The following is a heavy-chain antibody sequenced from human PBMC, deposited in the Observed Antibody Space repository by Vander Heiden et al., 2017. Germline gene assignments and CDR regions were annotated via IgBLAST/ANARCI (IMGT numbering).Heavy chain of an antibody. CDR1: GGSFSGYY. CDR3: ARAIYYYDSSGTTPIDAFDI. J-gene: IGHJ3*02. CDR2: INHSGST. D-gene: IGHD3-22*01. Sequence: QVQLQQWGAGLLKPSETLSLTCAVYGGSFSGYYWSWIRQPPGKGLEWIGEINHSGSTNYNPSLKSRVTISVDTSKNQFSLKLSSVTAADTAVYYCARAIYYYDSSGTTPIDAFDIWGQGTMVTVSS. V-gene: IGHV4-34*01.